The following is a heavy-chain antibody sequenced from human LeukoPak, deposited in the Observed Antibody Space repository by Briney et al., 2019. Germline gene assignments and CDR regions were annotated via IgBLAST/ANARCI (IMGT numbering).Heavy chain of an antibody. Sequence: PGGSLRLSCAASGFTFSSYRMSWVRQAPGKGLEWVANIKQDGSEKYYVDSVKGRFTISRDNAKNSLYLQMNSLRAEDTAVYYCARLWFGELSHHDYWGQGTLVTVSS. CDR2: IKQDGSEK. V-gene: IGHV3-7*01. J-gene: IGHJ4*02. CDR1: GFTFSSYR. D-gene: IGHD3-10*01. CDR3: ARLWFGELSHHDY.